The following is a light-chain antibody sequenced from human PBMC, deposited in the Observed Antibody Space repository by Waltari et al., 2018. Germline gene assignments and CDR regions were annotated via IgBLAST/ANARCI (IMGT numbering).Light chain of an antibody. Sequence: QSALTQPAPVSRSPGQSNPISCHGTTRDVGRYNYVPCHQCHPVKAPELIIYEVTQRPSGVSDRFSGSKSGNTASLSISGLQPEDEADYYCSSYTSIKTPYVVFGGGTKVTVL. CDR1: TRDVGRYNY. V-gene: IGLV2-14*01. J-gene: IGLJ2*01. CDR3: SSYTSIKTPYVV. CDR2: EVT.